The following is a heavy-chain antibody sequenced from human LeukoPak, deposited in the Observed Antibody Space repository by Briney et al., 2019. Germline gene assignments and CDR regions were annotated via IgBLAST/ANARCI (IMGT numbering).Heavy chain of an antibody. J-gene: IGHJ4*02. CDR1: GFTFSAYS. V-gene: IGHV3-21*01. CDR3: ARGVPARRFDY. Sequence: GGSLRLSRAASGFTFSAYSMNWVRQAPGKGLEWVSSISTSSSYIYYADSVKGRFTISRDNAKNSLSLQMNSLRVEDTAVYYCARGVPARRFDYWGQGTLVTVSS. CDR2: ISTSSSYI. D-gene: IGHD6-25*01.